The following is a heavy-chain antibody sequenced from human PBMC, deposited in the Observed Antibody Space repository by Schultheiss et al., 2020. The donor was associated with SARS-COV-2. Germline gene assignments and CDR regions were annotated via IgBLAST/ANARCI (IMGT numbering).Heavy chain of an antibody. CDR1: GGSFSGYY. D-gene: IGHD1-7*01. J-gene: IGHJ4*02. V-gene: IGHV4-34*01. Sequence: SETLSLTCAVYGGSFSGYYWSWIRQPPGKGLEWIGEINHSGSTNYNPSLKSRVTISVDTSKNQFSLKLSFVTAADTAVYYCARGRGGLTGTIDYWGQGTLVTVSS. CDR2: INHSGST. CDR3: ARGRGGLTGTIDY.